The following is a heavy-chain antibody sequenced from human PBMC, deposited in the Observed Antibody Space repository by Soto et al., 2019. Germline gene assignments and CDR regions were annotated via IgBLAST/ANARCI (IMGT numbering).Heavy chain of an antibody. CDR2: ISAYNGNT. J-gene: IGHJ4*02. Sequence: ASVKVSCKASGYMFVTYGINCVRRAPGQGLEWMGWISAYNGNTKYAQNLQGRVTMTTDASTSTAYMEMRSLRSDDTAVYYCARDLDGSGSYYTDYWGPGTLVTVSS. CDR1: GYMFVTYG. V-gene: IGHV1-18*01. CDR3: ARDLDGSGSYYTDY. D-gene: IGHD3-10*01.